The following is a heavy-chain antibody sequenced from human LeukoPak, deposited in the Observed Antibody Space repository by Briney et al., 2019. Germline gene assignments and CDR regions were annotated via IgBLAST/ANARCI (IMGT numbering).Heavy chain of an antibody. V-gene: IGHV3-30*02. CDR2: IRYDGSNK. CDR1: GFTFSSYG. CDR3: AKDYRVTMVRGATDY. Sequence: PGGSLRLSCAASGFTFSSYGMHWVRQAPGKGLEWVAFIRYDGSNKYYADSVKVRFTISRDNSKNTLYLQMNSLRAEDTAVYYCAKDYRVTMVRGATDYWGQGTLVTVSS. D-gene: IGHD3-10*01. J-gene: IGHJ4*02.